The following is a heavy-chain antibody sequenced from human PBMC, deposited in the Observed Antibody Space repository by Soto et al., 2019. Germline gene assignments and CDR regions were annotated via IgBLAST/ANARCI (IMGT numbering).Heavy chain of an antibody. V-gene: IGHV3-11*01. J-gene: IGHJ4*02. CDR2: ISSSGSTI. D-gene: IGHD3-22*01. CDR1: GFTFDDYG. CDR3: ARRYYYDSSGYYYAGVSDY. Sequence: PGGSLRLSCAASGFTFDDYGMSWIRQAPGKGLEWVSYISSSGSTIYYADSVKGRFTISRDNAKNSLYLQMNSLRAEDAAVYYCARRYYYDSSGYYYAGVSDYWGQGTLVTVSS.